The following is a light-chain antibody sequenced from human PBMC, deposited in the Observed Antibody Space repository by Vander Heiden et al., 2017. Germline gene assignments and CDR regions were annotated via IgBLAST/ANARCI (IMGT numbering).Light chain of an antibody. V-gene: IGKV3-15*01. CDR3: QQCNNSPPWT. CDR2: GAS. J-gene: IGKJ1*01. Sequence: EIVMTQSPATLSVAPGERATLSCRASQSVSSNLAWYQQKPGQAPRLLIYGASTRATGLPARSSGTGYGTEFTLTISSLQSEDFTVYYCQQCNNSPPWTFGQWTKVEIK. CDR1: QSVSSN.